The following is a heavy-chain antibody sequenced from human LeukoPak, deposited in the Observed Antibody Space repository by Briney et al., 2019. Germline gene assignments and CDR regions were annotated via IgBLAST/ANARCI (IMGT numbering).Heavy chain of an antibody. CDR3: ARVRRLGYFDY. V-gene: IGHV3-7*01. CDR1: GFTFSSYW. D-gene: IGHD4-17*01. J-gene: IGHJ4*02. Sequence: AGGSLRLSCAASGFTFSSYWMGWVRQAPGKGLEWVANIKQDGSEKYYVDSVKGRFTISRDNAKNSLYLQMNSLRAEDTAVYYCARVRRLGYFDYWGQGTLVTVSS. CDR2: IKQDGSEK.